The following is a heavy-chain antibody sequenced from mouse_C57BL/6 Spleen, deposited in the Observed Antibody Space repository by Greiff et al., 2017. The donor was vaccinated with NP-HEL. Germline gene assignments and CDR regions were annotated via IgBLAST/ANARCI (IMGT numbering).Heavy chain of an antibody. J-gene: IGHJ4*01. CDR2: IWSGGST. CDR1: GFSFTSYG. Sequence: VKLMESGPGLVQPSQSLSITCTVSGFSFTSYGVHWVRQSPGKGLEWLGVIWSGGSTDYNAAFISRLSISKDNSKSQVFFKMNSLQADDTAIYYCARNSYDGYPYAMDYWGQGTSVTVSS. V-gene: IGHV2-2*01. D-gene: IGHD2-3*01. CDR3: ARNSYDGYPYAMDY.